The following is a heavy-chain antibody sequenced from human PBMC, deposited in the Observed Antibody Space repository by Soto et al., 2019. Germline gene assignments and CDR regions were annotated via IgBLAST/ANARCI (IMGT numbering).Heavy chain of an antibody. Sequence: EVQLVESGGGLIQPGGSLRLSCAASGFTFSSYWMHWVRQAPGKGLVWVSRIDNDGSSTTYADSVKGRFTISRDNAKNTLYLKMKSLRAGETAVSYCERGPAGGGGKLTGDYWGQGTLVTVSS. CDR1: GFTFSSYW. D-gene: IGHD3-9*01. J-gene: IGHJ4*02. CDR2: IDNDGSST. CDR3: ERGPAGGGGKLTGDY. V-gene: IGHV3-74*01.